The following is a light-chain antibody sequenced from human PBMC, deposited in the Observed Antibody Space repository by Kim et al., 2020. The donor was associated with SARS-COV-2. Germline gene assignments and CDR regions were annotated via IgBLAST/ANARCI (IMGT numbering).Light chain of an antibody. Sequence: SPGSRATLSCRASQSVGVNLAWYQQKPGQAPRLLIYSASNRASGVPARFSGRGSGTEFTLTISSLQSEDFAVYYCQQYHIWPPQLTFGGGTKLEI. J-gene: IGKJ4*01. CDR2: SAS. CDR3: QQYHIWPPQLT. V-gene: IGKV3-15*01. CDR1: QSVGVN.